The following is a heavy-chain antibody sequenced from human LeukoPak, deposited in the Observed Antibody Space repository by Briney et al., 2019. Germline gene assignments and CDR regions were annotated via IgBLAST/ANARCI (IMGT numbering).Heavy chain of an antibody. CDR1: GFTFTNNF. D-gene: IGHD3-10*01. CDR2: ISSRSTYI. J-gene: IGHJ4*02. CDR3: ARVHWFAEGADYFDC. V-gene: IGHV3-21*01. Sequence: SGGSPRLSCAASGFTFTNNFMSWVRQAPGKGLEWVSSISSRSTYISYADSLKGRFTISRDNAKNSLYLQMNSLRVEDTAVYFCARVHWFAEGADYFDCWGQGTLVTVSS.